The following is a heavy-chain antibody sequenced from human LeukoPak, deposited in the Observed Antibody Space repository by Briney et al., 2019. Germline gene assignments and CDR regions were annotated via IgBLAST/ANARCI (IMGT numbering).Heavy chain of an antibody. D-gene: IGHD5-12*01. CDR3: ARDTFNVNIVATIFTGIHFYFDY. CDR1: GFTFSSYW. V-gene: IGHV3-7*01. CDR2: IKQDGSEK. Sequence: GGSLRLSCAASGFTFSSYWMSWVRQAPGKGLEWVANIKQDGSEKYYVDSVKGRFTISRDNAKNSLYLQMNSLRAEDTAVYYCARDTFNVNIVATIFTGIHFYFDYWGQGTLVTVSS. J-gene: IGHJ4*02.